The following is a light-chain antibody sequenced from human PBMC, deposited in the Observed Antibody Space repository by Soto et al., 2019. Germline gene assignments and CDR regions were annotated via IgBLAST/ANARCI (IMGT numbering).Light chain of an antibody. CDR2: RNN. CDR3: AAWDASLRGVV. CDR1: SSNIGSNY. V-gene: IGLV1-47*01. Sequence: QSVLTQPPSASGTPGQRVTISCSGSSSNIGSNYVYWYKQLPGTAPKLLIYRNNQRPSAVPDRFSGSKSGTSASLAISGLRSEDVSDYYCAAWDASLRGVVFGGGTPLTVL. J-gene: IGLJ2*01.